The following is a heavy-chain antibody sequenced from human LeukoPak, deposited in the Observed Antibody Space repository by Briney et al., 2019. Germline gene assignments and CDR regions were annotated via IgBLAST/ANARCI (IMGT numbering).Heavy chain of an antibody. J-gene: IGHJ4*02. V-gene: IGHV1-2*02. CDR3: ARDCGYQCLFDY. CDR2: INPNSGGT. D-gene: IGHD5-12*01. CDR1: GYTFTGYY. Sequence: ASVKVSCKASGYTFTGYYMHWVRQAPGQGLEWMGWINPNSGGTNYAQKFQGRVTMTRDTSISTAYMELSRLRSDDTAVYYCARDCGYQCLFDYWGQGTLVTVSS.